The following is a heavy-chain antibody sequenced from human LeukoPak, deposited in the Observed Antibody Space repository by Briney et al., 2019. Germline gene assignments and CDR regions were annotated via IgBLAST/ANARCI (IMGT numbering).Heavy chain of an antibody. Sequence: GGSLRLSCVVSGFTFSTYWMSWFRQAPGKGLEWVANIKQDGSEKYYVDSVKGRFTISRDNAKNSLYLQMNSLRAEDTAVYYCARAVYSTDAFDIWGQGTMVTVSS. CDR1: GFTFSTYW. V-gene: IGHV3-7*01. D-gene: IGHD2-21*01. J-gene: IGHJ3*02. CDR2: IKQDGSEK. CDR3: ARAVYSTDAFDI.